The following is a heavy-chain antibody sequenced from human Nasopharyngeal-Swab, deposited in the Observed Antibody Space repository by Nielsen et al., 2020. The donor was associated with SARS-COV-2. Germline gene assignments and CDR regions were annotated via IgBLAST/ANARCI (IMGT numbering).Heavy chain of an antibody. V-gene: IGHV1-69*13. CDR3: ARDPRSFNSGNNTSRWWFDP. Sequence: SVKVSCKASGGTFSSYAISWLRQAPGQGLEWMGGIIPIFGTANYAQKFQGRVTITADESTSTAYMELSSLRSEDTAVYYCARDPRSFNSGNNTSRWWFDPWGQGTLVTVSS. CDR2: IIPIFGTA. CDR1: GGTFSSYA. J-gene: IGHJ5*02. D-gene: IGHD1-26*01.